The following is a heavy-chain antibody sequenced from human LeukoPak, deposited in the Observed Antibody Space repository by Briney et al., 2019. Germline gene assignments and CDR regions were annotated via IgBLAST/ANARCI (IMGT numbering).Heavy chain of an antibody. Sequence: GGSLRLSCTASGFTFSSSAMTWVRQAPGKGLEWVSAISDSGGDSIYTDSVKDRFTISRDNSKNTLYLQMNSLRAEDTAVYYRAKGGSYAPLDYWGQGTLVTVSS. CDR2: ISDSGGDS. D-gene: IGHD1-26*01. J-gene: IGHJ4*02. V-gene: IGHV3-23*01. CDR1: GFTFSSSA. CDR3: AKGGSYAPLDY.